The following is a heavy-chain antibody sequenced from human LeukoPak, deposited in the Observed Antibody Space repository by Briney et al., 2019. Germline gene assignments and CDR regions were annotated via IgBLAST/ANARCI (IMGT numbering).Heavy chain of an antibody. Sequence: GGSLRLSCAASSLSVSSNDMSWVRQAPGKGLEWVSFIYSGDGTYYADSVKGRFTISRDNSKNTLYLQMNSLRAEDTAMYYCTKSGPPDPYWGQGTMVTVSS. CDR1: SLSVSSND. CDR2: IYSGDGT. D-gene: IGHD1-14*01. J-gene: IGHJ3*01. CDR3: TKSGPPDPY. V-gene: IGHV3-53*01.